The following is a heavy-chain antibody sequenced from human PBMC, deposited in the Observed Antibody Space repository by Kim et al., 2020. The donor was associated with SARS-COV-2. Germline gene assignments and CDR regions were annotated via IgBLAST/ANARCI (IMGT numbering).Heavy chain of an antibody. CDR3: ARDIVVVPAASGFDY. V-gene: IGHV1-46*01. CDR2: INPSGGST. J-gene: IGHJ4*02. Sequence: ASVKVSCKASGYTFTSYYMHWVRQAPGQGLEWMGIINPSGGSTSYAQKFQGRVTMTRDTPTSTVYMELSSLRSEDTAVYYWARDIVVVPAASGFDYWGQGTLVTVSS. D-gene: IGHD2-2*01. CDR1: GYTFTSYY.